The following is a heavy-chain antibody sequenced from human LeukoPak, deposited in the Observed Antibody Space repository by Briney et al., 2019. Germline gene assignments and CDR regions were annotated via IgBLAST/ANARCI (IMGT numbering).Heavy chain of an antibody. Sequence: GVSLRLSCVASGFTFSSNWMSWVRQAPGKGLEWVANIKQDGSEKYYVDSVKGRFTISRDNVDNVVYLQMNSLGAEDTAVYYCARVAVSGPTGWFDSWGQGTLVIVSS. CDR3: ARVAVSGPTGWFDS. J-gene: IGHJ5*01. CDR1: GFTFSSNW. CDR2: IKQDGSEK. V-gene: IGHV3-7*01. D-gene: IGHD2-8*02.